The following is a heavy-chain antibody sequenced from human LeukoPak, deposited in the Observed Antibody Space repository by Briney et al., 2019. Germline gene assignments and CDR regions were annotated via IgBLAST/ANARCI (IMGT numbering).Heavy chain of an antibody. V-gene: IGHV4-34*01. D-gene: IGHD2-2*02. J-gene: IGHJ4*02. CDR3: ARGQEYCSSTSCYTGGPNFDY. CDR1: GGSFSGYY. CDR2: INHGGST. Sequence: SETLSLTCAVYGGSFSGYYWSWIRQPPGKGLEWIGEINHGGSTNYNPSLKSRVTISVDTSKNQFSLKLSSVTAADTAVYYCARGQEYCSSTSCYTGGPNFDYWGQGTLVTVSS.